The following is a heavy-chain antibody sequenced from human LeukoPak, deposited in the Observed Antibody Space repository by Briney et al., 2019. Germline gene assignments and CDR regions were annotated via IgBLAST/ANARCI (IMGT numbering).Heavy chain of an antibody. Sequence: GASVKVSCKASGYTFTSYGISWVRQAPGQGLEWMGWISAYNGNTNYAQKLQGRVTMTTDTSTSTAYMELRSLRSDDTAVYYCARPMIRDVVVPAATWFDPWAREPWSPSPQ. CDR3: ARPMIRDVVVPAATWFDP. J-gene: IGHJ5*02. V-gene: IGHV1-18*01. CDR1: GYTFTSYG. D-gene: IGHD2-2*01. CDR2: ISAYNGNT.